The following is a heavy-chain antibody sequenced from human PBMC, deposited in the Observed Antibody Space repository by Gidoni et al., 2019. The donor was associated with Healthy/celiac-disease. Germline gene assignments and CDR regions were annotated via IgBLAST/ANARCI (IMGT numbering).Heavy chain of an antibody. CDR1: GYTLTDLS. V-gene: IGHV1-24*01. J-gene: IGHJ4*02. CDR2: FDPEDGET. CDR3: ATEGGRGYSGYAGGGLVGY. Sequence: QVQLVQSGAEVKKPGASVKVSCKVSGYTLTDLSMLWVRQAPGKGPEWMGGFDPEDGETIYAQKFQGRVTMTEDTSTDTAYMELGSLRSEDTAVYYCATEGGRGYSGYAGGGLVGYWGQGTLVTVSS. D-gene: IGHD5-12*01.